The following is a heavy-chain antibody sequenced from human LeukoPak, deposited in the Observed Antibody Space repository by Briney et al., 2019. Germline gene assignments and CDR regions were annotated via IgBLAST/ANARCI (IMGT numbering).Heavy chain of an antibody. CDR3: ARDVNYDRTY. V-gene: IGHV3-13*04. J-gene: IGHJ4*02. Sequence: GGSLRLSCAASGFTFSSYDMHWVRQGTGKGLEWVSAIGTAGDTYYPGSVKGRFTTSRENAKNSLYLQMNSLRVGDTAVYYCARDVNYDRTYWGQGTLVTVSS. CDR2: IGTAGDT. D-gene: IGHD1-7*01. CDR1: GFTFSSYD.